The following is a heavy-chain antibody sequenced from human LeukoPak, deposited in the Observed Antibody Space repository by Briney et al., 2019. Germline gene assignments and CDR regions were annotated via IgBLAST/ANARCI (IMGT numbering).Heavy chain of an antibody. CDR2: ISAYNGNT. CDR3: ARDSRGGWNYDPLDY. CDR1: GYTFTSYG. Sequence: GASVKVSCKASGYTFTSYGISWVRQAPGQGLEWMGWISAYNGNTNYAQKLQGRVTMTTDTSTSTAYMELRSLRSDDTAVYYCARDSRGGWNYDPLDYWGQGTLVTVSS. D-gene: IGHD1-7*01. J-gene: IGHJ4*02. V-gene: IGHV1-18*01.